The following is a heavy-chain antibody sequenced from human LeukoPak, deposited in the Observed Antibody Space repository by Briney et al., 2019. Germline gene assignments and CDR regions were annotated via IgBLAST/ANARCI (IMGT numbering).Heavy chain of an antibody. Sequence: ASVKVSCKAPGYTFTGYYMHWVRQAPGQGLEWMGWINPNSGGTNYAQKFQGRVTMTRDTSISTAYMELSRLRSDDTAVYYCARDYSSGYYYYYGMDVWGQGTTVTVSS. J-gene: IGHJ6*02. D-gene: IGHD6-19*01. CDR1: GYTFTGYY. CDR3: ARDYSSGYYYYYGMDV. V-gene: IGHV1-2*02. CDR2: INPNSGGT.